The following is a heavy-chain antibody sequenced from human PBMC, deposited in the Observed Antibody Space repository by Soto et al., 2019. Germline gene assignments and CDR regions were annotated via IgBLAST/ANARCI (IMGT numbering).Heavy chain of an antibody. D-gene: IGHD4-17*01. V-gene: IGHV3-21*01. J-gene: IGHJ5*02. CDR2: ISSSSSYI. CDR1: GFTFNTFS. CDR3: ARVHDYGLTNRFDP. Sequence: VGSLRLSCAASGFTFNTFSMNWVRQAPGKGLEWVSTISSSSSYIYYADSVKGRFTISRDNAKNALFLQMNSLRAEDTAVYYCARVHDYGLTNRFDPCGHRTLVTVSS.